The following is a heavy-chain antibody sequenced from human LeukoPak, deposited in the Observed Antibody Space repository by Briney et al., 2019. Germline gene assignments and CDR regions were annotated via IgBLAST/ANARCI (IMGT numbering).Heavy chain of an antibody. CDR1: GFTVSSKY. CDR3: AKDAANLLYYFDY. J-gene: IGHJ4*02. CDR2: IWEDGSYR. Sequence: PGGSLRLSCAASGFTVSSKYMSWVRQAPGKRLEWVACIWEDGSYRYSAASVRGRFTISRDNSKKTLYLQMNSLRAEDTAVYCCAKDAANLLYYFDYWGQGALVTVSS. D-gene: IGHD2-15*01. V-gene: IGHV3-30*02.